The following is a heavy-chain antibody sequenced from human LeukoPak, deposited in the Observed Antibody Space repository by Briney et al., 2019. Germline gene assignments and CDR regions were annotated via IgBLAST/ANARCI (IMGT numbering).Heavy chain of an antibody. CDR3: ARVDCSSTSCYTAEVYYYYGMDV. CDR2: IWYDGSNK. D-gene: IGHD2-2*02. J-gene: IGHJ6*02. CDR1: GFTFSSYG. V-gene: IGHV3-33*01. Sequence: GGSLRLSCAASGFTFSSYGMHWVRQAPGKGLEWVAVIWYDGSNKYYADSVKGRFTISRDNSKNTLYLQMNSLRAEDTAVYYCARVDCSSTSCYTAEVYYYYGMDVWGQGTTVTVSS.